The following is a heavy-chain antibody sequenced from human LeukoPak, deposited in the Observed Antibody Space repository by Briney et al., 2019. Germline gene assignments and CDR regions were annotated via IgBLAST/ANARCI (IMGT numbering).Heavy chain of an antibody. Sequence: GGSLRLSCAASGFTFSSYNMNWVRQAPGKGLEWVAVISYDGSNKYYADSVKGRFTISRDNSKDTLYLQMNSLRAEDTAVYYCARDNRFGGYYMDVWGKGTTVTVSS. J-gene: IGHJ6*03. V-gene: IGHV3-30*03. D-gene: IGHD3-10*01. CDR1: GFTFSSYN. CDR2: ISYDGSNK. CDR3: ARDNRFGGYYMDV.